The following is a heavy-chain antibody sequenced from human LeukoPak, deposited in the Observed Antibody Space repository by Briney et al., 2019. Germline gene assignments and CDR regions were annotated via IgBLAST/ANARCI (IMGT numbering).Heavy chain of an antibody. CDR3: ARVPSYYYESSGYYSGYFQH. Sequence: SETLSLTCAVYGGSFSGYYWSWIRQPPGKGLEWIGEINHSGSTNYNPSLKSRVTISVDTSKNQFSLKLSSVTAADTAVYYCARVPSYYYESSGYYSGYFQHWGQGTLVTVSS. CDR2: INHSGST. CDR1: GGSFSGYY. V-gene: IGHV4-34*01. D-gene: IGHD3-22*01. J-gene: IGHJ1*01.